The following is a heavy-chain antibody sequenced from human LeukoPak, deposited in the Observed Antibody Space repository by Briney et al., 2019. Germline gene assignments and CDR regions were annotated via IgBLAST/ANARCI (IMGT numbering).Heavy chain of an antibody. CDR2: VYHSGGI. Sequence: ASGTLSLTCAVSGGSVSSNNWWTWVRQFPGKGLEWIGEVYHSGGINYNPSLKSRLTISLDKSQNEFSLKLNSVTAADTAVYYCARAAGHCSGTSCYPEYFQYWGQGTLVTVSS. CDR1: GGSVSSNNW. J-gene: IGHJ1*01. CDR3: ARAAGHCSGTSCYPEYFQY. D-gene: IGHD2-2*01. V-gene: IGHV4-4*02.